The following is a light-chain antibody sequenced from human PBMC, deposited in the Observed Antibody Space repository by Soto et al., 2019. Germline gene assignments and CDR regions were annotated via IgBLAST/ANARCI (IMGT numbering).Light chain of an antibody. V-gene: IGKV1-39*01. CDR3: QQSYGIPQT. Sequence: DIQMTQSPSSLSASVGDRVTITCRASQSITTYLNWYQQKPGQALKLLIYGSSSLHSGVPSRFSGSGSGTDFTLTISSLPPEDFAVYFCQQSYGIPQTFGQGTKVEMK. CDR2: GSS. CDR1: QSITTY. J-gene: IGKJ1*01.